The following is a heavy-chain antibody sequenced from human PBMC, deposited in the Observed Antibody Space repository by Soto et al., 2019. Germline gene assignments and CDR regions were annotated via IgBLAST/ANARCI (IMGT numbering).Heavy chain of an antibody. CDR3: AREGYYDGSGYRYPDY. D-gene: IGHD3-22*01. CDR2: IYHSASS. CDR1: GGSISRGGYS. J-gene: IGHJ4*02. Sequence: TSETLSLTCAVSGGSISRGGYSWSWIRQPPGKGLEWIGYIYHSASSYYTPSLKRRATISVDRSKNQFSLKLSSVSAADTAVYYCAREGYYDGSGYRYPDYWGQGTLVTVSS. V-gene: IGHV4-30-2*01.